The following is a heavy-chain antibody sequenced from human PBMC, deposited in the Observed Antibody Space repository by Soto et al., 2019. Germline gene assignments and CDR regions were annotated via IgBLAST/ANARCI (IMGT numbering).Heavy chain of an antibody. CDR3: AKDKKYYDSSGYLLYFQH. D-gene: IGHD3-22*01. CDR1: GFTFSSYA. J-gene: IGHJ1*01. CDR2: IGGSGGST. Sequence: EVQLLESGGGLVQPGGSLRLSCAASGFTFSSYAMSWVRQAPGKGLEWVSAIGGSGGSTYYADSVKGRFTISRDNSKNTLYLQMNSLRAEDTAVYYCAKDKKYYDSSGYLLYFQHWGQGTLVTVSS. V-gene: IGHV3-23*01.